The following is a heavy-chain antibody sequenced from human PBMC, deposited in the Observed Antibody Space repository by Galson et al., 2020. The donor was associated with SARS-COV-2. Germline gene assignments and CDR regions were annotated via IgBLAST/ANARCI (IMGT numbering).Heavy chain of an antibody. D-gene: IGHD3-22*01. CDR1: GFPFNMYA. Sequence: GGSLRLSCAASGFPFNMYAMAWVRQAPGKGLEWVSAITGSGSSTFYADSVKGRFTISRDNSKNTLYLQMNSLRAEDTAVYYCVKRDYYDSNSFYPLFSSWGQGTLVTVSS. CDR2: ITGSGSST. V-gene: IGHV3-23*01. J-gene: IGHJ5*02. CDR3: VKRDYYDSNSFYPLFSS.